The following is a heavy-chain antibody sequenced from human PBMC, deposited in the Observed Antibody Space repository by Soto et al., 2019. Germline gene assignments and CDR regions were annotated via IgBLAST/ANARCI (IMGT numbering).Heavy chain of an antibody. D-gene: IGHD3-9*01. J-gene: IGHJ6*02. CDR2: ISSSSSYI. CDR1: GFTFSSYS. Sequence: GGSLRLSCAASGFTFSSYSMNWVRQAPGKGLEWVSSISSSSSYIYYADSVKGRFTISRDNAKNSLYLQMNSLRAEDTAAYYCARTGGGIFYYNGMEVWAQGTRFTVSS. V-gene: IGHV3-21*01. CDR3: ARTGGGIFYYNGMEV.